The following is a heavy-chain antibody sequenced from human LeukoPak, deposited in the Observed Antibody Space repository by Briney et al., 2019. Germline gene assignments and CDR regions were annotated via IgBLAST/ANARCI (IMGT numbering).Heavy chain of an antibody. CDR2: MNPNSGNT. D-gene: IGHD3-3*01. CDR3: ARGPPADFWSGYYYFDY. Sequence: GASVKVSCKASGYTFTSYDINWVRQATGQGLEWMGWMNPNSGNTGYAQKFQGRVTITRNTSISTAYMELSSLRSEDTAVYYRARGPPADFWSGYYYFDYWGQGTLVTVSS. V-gene: IGHV1-8*03. CDR1: GYTFTSYD. J-gene: IGHJ4*02.